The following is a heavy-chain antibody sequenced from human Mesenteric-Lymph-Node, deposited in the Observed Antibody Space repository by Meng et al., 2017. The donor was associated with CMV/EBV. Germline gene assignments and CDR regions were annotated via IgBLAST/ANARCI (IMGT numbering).Heavy chain of an antibody. V-gene: IGHV4-59*01. Sequence: GSLRLSCTVSGGSISSYYWTWIRQPPGKGLEWIGNIHYSGSTNYNPSLKSRVTISVDTSKTHFSLKLHSVTAADTAVYYCARDPTTYYYYGLDVWGQGTTVTVSS. J-gene: IGHJ6*02. CDR1: GGSISSYY. D-gene: IGHD1-14*01. CDR2: IHYSGST. CDR3: ARDPTTYYYYGLDV.